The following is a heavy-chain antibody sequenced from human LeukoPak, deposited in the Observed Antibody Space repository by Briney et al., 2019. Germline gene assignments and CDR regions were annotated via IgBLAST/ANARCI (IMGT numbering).Heavy chain of an antibody. Sequence: GRSLRLSCAASGFTFSSYAMHWVRQAPGKGLEWVAVIWYDGSNKYYADSVKGRFTISRDNSKNTLYLQMNSLRAEDTAVYYCARSYSSGWLLGRGEGFDYWGQGTLVTVSS. CDR3: ARSYSSGWLLGRGEGFDY. V-gene: IGHV3-33*08. CDR1: GFTFSSYA. D-gene: IGHD6-19*01. J-gene: IGHJ4*02. CDR2: IWYDGSNK.